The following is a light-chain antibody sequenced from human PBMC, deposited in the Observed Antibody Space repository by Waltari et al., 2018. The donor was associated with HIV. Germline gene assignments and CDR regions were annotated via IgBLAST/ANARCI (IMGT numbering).Light chain of an antibody. V-gene: IGLV1-40*01. Sequence: QSVLTQPPSVSGAPGQRVTISCTGSNSNIGAGSGVHWYQHLPGAAPKPLIYDTKNRPSGVPDRFSGSKSGTSDSLAITGFQVEDEGDYFCQSYDSSLHVIFGGGTKLTVL. J-gene: IGLJ2*01. CDR2: DTK. CDR3: QSYDSSLHVI. CDR1: NSNIGAGSG.